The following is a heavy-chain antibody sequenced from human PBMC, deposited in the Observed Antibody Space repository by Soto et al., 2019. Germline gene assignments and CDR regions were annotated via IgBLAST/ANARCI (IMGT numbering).Heavy chain of an antibody. CDR3: ARDKAYRGSYYIHYYYGMDV. Sequence: QVQLVQSGAEVKKPGASVKVSCKASGYTFTSYGISWVRQAPGQGLEWMGWISAYNGNTNYAQKLQGRVTMTTDTATSTAYRKLRSLRSDDTAVYYCARDKAYRGSYYIHYYYGMDVWGQETTVTASS. J-gene: IGHJ6*02. CDR2: ISAYNGNT. D-gene: IGHD1-26*01. V-gene: IGHV1-18*01. CDR1: GYTFTSYG.